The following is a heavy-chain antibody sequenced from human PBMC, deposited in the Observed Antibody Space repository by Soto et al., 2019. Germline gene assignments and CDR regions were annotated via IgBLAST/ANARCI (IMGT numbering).Heavy chain of an antibody. CDR1: GDSIKTHY. V-gene: IGHV4-59*11. CDR2: IYYSGST. D-gene: IGHD2-2*03. J-gene: IGHJ4*02. Sequence: SETLSLTCNVTGDSIKTHYWSWIRQAPGRGLEWIGYIYYSGSTLYNPSLKRRVTISADTAKNQFSLRLTSLTAADTAVYYCASGWMAAFDNWGQGTLVTVSS. CDR3: ASGWMAAFDN.